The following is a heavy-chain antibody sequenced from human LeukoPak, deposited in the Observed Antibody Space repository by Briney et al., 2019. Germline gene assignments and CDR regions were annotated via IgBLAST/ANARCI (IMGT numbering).Heavy chain of an antibody. CDR1: GFTFSSYA. J-gene: IGHJ4*02. V-gene: IGHV3-23*01. Sequence: PGGSLRLSCAASGFTFSSYAMSWVRQAPGKGLEWVSAISGSGGSTYYADSVKGRFTISRDNSKNTLYLQMNSLRAEDTAVYYCAKGPSPYQWELNGYYFDYWGQGTLVTVSS. CDR3: AKGPSPYQWELNGYYFDY. D-gene: IGHD1-26*01. CDR2: ISGSGGST.